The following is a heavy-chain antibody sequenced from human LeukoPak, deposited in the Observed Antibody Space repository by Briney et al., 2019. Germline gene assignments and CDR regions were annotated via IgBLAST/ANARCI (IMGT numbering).Heavy chain of an antibody. J-gene: IGHJ6*02. CDR1: GFTFSDYY. CDR3: ARGGALSGSYWGNYYYYGMDV. CDR2: ISSSGSTI. D-gene: IGHD1-26*01. V-gene: IGHV3-11*01. Sequence: GGSLRLSCAASGFTFSDYYMSWIRQAPGKGLEWVSYISSSGSTIYYADSVKGRFTISRDNAKNSLYLQMNSLRAEDTAVYYCARGGALSGSYWGNYYYYGMDVWGQGITVTVSS.